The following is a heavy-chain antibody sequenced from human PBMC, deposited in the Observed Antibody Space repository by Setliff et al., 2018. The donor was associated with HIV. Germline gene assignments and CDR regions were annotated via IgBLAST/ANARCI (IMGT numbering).Heavy chain of an antibody. CDR2: IHHSGSS. V-gene: IGHV4-38-2*01. Sequence: SETLSLTCGVSGDSITMGGYAWGWFRQPPGKGLEWIASIHHSGSSYYMPSLRSRVTISVNPSKNQFSLNLGSVTAADTAVYYCARGYTSGYLDYWGQGSLVTVSS. CDR1: GDSITMGGYA. D-gene: IGHD6-19*01. CDR3: ARGYTSGYLDY. J-gene: IGHJ4*02.